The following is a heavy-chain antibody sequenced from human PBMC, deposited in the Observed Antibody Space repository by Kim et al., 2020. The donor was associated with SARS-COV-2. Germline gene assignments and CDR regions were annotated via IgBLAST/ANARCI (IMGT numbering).Heavy chain of an antibody. CDR1: GFTFSAYD. J-gene: IGHJ3*02. CDR3: GRDRMGGAFDI. D-gene: IGHD3-16*01. CDR2: ITKSSTTI. V-gene: IGHV3-48*02. Sequence: GGSLRLSCATSGFTFSAYDMNWVRQAPGKGLEWLSLITKSSTTIYYADSVEGRFTISRDNAKNSLFLQMNSLRDEDTALYYCGRDRMGGAFDIWGQGTMV.